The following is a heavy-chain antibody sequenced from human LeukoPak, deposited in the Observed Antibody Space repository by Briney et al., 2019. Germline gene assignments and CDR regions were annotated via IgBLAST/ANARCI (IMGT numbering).Heavy chain of an antibody. CDR3: ARETGTPPAKRFDP. CDR1: GYTFTSYG. D-gene: IGHD1-1*01. Sequence: ASVKVSCKASGYTFTSYGISWVRQAPGQGLEWMGWISAYNGNTNFAQKLQGRVTMTTDTSTSTAYMELRSLRSDDTAVYYCARETGTPPAKRFDPWGQGTLVTVSS. V-gene: IGHV1-18*01. CDR2: ISAYNGNT. J-gene: IGHJ5*02.